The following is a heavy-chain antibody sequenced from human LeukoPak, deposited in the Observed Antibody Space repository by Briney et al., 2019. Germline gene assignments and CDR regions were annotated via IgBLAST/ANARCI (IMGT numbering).Heavy chain of an antibody. D-gene: IGHD3-16*01. CDR1: GDSFSRYY. CDR2: IYYSGST. Sequence: SETPSLTCTVYGDSFSRYYWSWIRQPPGKGLEWIGYIYYSGSTNYNPSLKSRVTISVDTSKNQFSLKLSSVTAADTAVYYCAIARGGPQSYYYSGMDVWSQGATVTVPS. V-gene: IGHV4-59*01. CDR3: AIARGGPQSYYYSGMDV. J-gene: IGHJ6*02.